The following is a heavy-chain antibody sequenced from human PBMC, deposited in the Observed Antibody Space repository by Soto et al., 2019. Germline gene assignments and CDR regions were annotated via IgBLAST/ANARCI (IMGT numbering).Heavy chain of an antibody. J-gene: IGHJ6*02. CDR3: ARWPQPRGTADPYAADV. CDR2: IVPSLDTT. V-gene: IGHV1-69*09. D-gene: IGHD2-21*02. Sequence: QVQLVQSGTEVKKPGSSVKVSCKASGGTFSSSGFSWVRQAPGQGLEWMGMIVPSLDTTKYAQKFQARVTITADQFTSTAYMELSSLRSEDTAVYYFARWPQPRGTADPYAADVWGQGTRVIVSS. CDR1: GGTFSSSG.